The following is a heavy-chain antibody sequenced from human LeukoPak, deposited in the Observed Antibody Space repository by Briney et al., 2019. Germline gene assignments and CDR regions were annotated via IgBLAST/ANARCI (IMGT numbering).Heavy chain of an antibody. J-gene: IGHJ6*03. CDR1: GFTFTNHW. CDR3: ARDPYSGSYGNYYYYFMDV. V-gene: IGHV3-7*01. CDR2: IREDGGHT. D-gene: IGHD1-26*01. Sequence: GGSLRLSCVTSGFTFTNHWMSWVRQAPGKGLEWVANIREDGGHTNYVDSVKGRFTISRDNAKNSLYLQMNSLRAEDTAVYYCARDPYSGSYGNYYYYFMDVWGKGTTVTISS.